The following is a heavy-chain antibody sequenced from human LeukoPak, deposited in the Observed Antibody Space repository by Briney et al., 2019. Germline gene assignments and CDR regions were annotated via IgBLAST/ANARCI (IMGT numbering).Heavy chain of an antibody. J-gene: IGHJ4*02. Sequence: GASVTVSCKASGGTFSSYAVSWVRQAPGQGLEWMGGIIPIFGTANYAQKFQGRVTITADESTSTAYMELSSLRSEDTAVYYCALYSSGWYNFDYWGQGTLVTVSS. CDR3: ALYSSGWYNFDY. CDR2: IIPIFGTA. CDR1: GGTFSSYA. V-gene: IGHV1-69*01. D-gene: IGHD6-19*01.